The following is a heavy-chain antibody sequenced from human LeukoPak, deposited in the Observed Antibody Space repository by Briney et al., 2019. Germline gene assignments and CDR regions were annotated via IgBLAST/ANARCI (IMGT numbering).Heavy chain of an antibody. CDR3: AIQLELQTSDAFDI. CDR2: ISAYNGNT. J-gene: IGHJ3*02. Sequence: ASVKVSCKASGYTFTSYGISWVRQAPGQGLEWMGWISAYNGNTNYAQKLQGRVTMTTDTSTSTAYMELRSLRSEDTAVYYCAIQLELQTSDAFDIWGQGTMVTVSS. CDR1: GYTFTSYG. D-gene: IGHD1-7*01. V-gene: IGHV1-18*01.